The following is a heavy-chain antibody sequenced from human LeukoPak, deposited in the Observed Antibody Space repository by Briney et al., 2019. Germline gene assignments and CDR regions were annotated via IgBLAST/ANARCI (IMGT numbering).Heavy chain of an antibody. J-gene: IGHJ6*02. D-gene: IGHD3-3*01. Sequence: GGSLRLSCAAPGFTFSSYSMNWVRQAPGKGLEWVSYISSSSSTIYYADSVKGRFTISRDNAKNSLYLQMNSLRAEDTAVYYCARAPAPLRFLEWLHYGMDVWGQGTTVTVSS. CDR3: ARAPAPLRFLEWLHYGMDV. V-gene: IGHV3-48*01. CDR2: ISSSSSTI. CDR1: GFTFSSYS.